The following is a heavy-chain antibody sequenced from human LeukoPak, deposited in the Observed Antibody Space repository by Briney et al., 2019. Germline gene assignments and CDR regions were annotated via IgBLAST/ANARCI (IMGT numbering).Heavy chain of an antibody. D-gene: IGHD3-10*01. J-gene: IGHJ4*02. Sequence: GGSLRLSCAASGFTVSSNYMSWVRQAPGKGLEWVSVIYSGGSTYYADSVKGRFTISRDNSKNTLYLQMNSLRAEDTAVYYCARSINHSRITMVRGAPSFFDYWGQGTLVTVSS. CDR3: ARSINHSRITMVRGAPSFFDY. V-gene: IGHV3-66*01. CDR2: IYSGGST. CDR1: GFTVSSNY.